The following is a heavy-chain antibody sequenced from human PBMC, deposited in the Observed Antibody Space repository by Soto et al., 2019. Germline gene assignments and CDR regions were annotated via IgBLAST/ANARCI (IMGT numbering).Heavy chain of an antibody. CDR3: ASGGTTVNSRFDS. CDR2: IIPILDTT. Sequence: QVQVVQSAAEVKKPGSSVRVSCKASGGTSSSYAITWMRQAPGQGLEWVGGIIPILDTTDYAQKFQGRVTVTADESTSTVYMALSSLTSEDTAVYYCASGGTTVNSRFDSWGQGTLVTVAS. J-gene: IGHJ4*02. CDR1: GGTSSSYA. V-gene: IGHV1-69*01. D-gene: IGHD4-4*01.